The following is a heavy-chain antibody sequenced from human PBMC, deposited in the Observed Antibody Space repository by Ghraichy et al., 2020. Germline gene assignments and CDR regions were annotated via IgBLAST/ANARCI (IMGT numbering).Heavy chain of an antibody. D-gene: IGHD5-18*01. CDR2: INPNSCGT. CDR1: GYTFTGYY. V-gene: IGHV1-2*02. Sequence: ASVKVSCKASGYTFTGYYMHWVRQAPGQGLEWMGWINPNSCGTNYAQKFQGRVTMTRDTSISTAYMELSRLRSDDTAVYYCARDRGDTAMVDYWGQGTLVTVSS. CDR3: ARDRGDTAMVDY. J-gene: IGHJ4*02.